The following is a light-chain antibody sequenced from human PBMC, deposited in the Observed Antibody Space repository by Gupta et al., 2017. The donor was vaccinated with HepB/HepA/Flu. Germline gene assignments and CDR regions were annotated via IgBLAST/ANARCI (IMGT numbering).Light chain of an antibody. CDR3: HQYDSLTWT. CDR1: QSVTDSQ. Sequence: TVLTQSPGTLSLSPGERATLSCRTSQSVTDSQLAWYQQKPGQAPRLLIYAVSIRATGVPDRVSGSGSGTDFTLTISRLEPEDFAVYYCHQYDSLTWTFGQGTKVEIK. J-gene: IGKJ1*01. V-gene: IGKV3-20*01. CDR2: AVS.